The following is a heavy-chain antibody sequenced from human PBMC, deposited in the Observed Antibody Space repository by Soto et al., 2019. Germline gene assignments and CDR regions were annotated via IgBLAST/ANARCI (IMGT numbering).Heavy chain of an antibody. CDR1: GFTFSSYE. D-gene: IGHD3-10*01. CDR2: ISSSGSNI. V-gene: IGHV3-48*03. J-gene: IGHJ5*02. CDR3: ARLTGFTFDP. Sequence: ESGGGLVQPGGSLRLSCAASGFTFSSYEMNWVRQAPGKGLEWVSYISSSGSNIYYADSVKGRFTISRDNAKNSLYLQMNSLRAEDTAVYYCARLTGFTFDPWGQGTLVTVSS.